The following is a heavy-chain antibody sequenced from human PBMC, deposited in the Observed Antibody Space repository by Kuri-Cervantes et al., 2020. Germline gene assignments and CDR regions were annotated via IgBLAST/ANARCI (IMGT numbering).Heavy chain of an antibody. J-gene: IGHJ5*02. CDR2: ISYDGSNK. CDR3: ARTGGYSYGLLLDP. D-gene: IGHD5-18*01. Sequence: GGSLRLSCAASGFTFNIYGMHWVRQAPGKRLEWVSVISYDGSNKYYADSVKGRFTISRDNSKNTVYLQMNSLRAEDTAVYYCARTGGYSYGLLLDPWGQGTLVTVSS. CDR1: GFTFNIYG. V-gene: IGHV3-30*03.